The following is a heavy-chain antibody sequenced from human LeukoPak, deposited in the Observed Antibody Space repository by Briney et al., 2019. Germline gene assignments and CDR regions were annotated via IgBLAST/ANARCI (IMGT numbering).Heavy chain of an antibody. J-gene: IGHJ4*02. V-gene: IGHV3-48*03. Sequence: GGSLRLSCAASGFTFSSYEMNWVRQAPGKGQEWVSYISSSGSTIYYADSVKGRFTISRDNAKNSLYLQMNSLRAEDTAVYYCARDAPVTDYWGQGTLVTVSS. CDR2: ISSSGSTI. CDR3: ARDAPVTDY. CDR1: GFTFSSYE. D-gene: IGHD4-17*01.